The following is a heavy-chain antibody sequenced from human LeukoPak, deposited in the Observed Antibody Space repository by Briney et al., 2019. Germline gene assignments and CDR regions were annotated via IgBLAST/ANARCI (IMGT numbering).Heavy chain of an antibody. V-gene: IGHV3-30*02. CDR1: GFTFSSYG. D-gene: IGHD6-19*01. Sequence: GGSLRLSCAASGFTFSSYGMHWVRQAPGKGLEWVAFIRYDGSNKYYADSVKGRFTISRDDSKNTLYLQMNSLRAEDTAVYYCARQTRIAVAEDAFDIWGQGTMVTVSS. CDR3: ARQTRIAVAEDAFDI. CDR2: IRYDGSNK. J-gene: IGHJ3*02.